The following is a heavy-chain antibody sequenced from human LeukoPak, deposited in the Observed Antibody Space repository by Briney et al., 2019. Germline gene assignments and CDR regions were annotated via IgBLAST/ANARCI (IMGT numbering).Heavy chain of an antibody. J-gene: IGHJ4*02. CDR2: MQYDGINK. V-gene: IGHV3-30*02. CDR3: AREHGRSGYFDY. D-gene: IGHD3-22*01. CDR1: GFPFSSFG. Sequence: PGGSLRLSCAASGFPFSSFGMHWVRQSPGKGLEWVAFMQYDGINKYYADSVKGRFTISRDNSKNTLYLQLSSLRVEDTAVYYCAREHGRSGYFDYWGQGTLVSVSS.